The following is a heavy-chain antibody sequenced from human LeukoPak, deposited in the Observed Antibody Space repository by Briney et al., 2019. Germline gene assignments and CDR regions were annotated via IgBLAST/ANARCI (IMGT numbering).Heavy chain of an antibody. CDR3: ARPYYYDSRIDP. J-gene: IGHJ5*02. CDR1: GGSISSGDYY. V-gene: IGHV4-30-4*01. Sequence: SQTLSLTCTVSGGSISSGDYYWSWIRQPPGEGLGWIGYTYYSGSTYYNPSLKSRVTISVDTSKNQFSLKLSSVTAADTAVYYCARPYYYDSRIDPWGQGTLVTVSS. CDR2: TYYSGST. D-gene: IGHD3-22*01.